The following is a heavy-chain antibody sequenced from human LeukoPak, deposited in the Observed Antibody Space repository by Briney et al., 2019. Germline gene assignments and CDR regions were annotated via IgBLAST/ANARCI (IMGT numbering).Heavy chain of an antibody. CDR1: GDSINSGTYY. J-gene: IGHJ4*02. CDR2: IDYSGTT. Sequence: SETLSLTCTVSGDSINSGTYYWGWIRQPPGKGLQWIGNIDYSGTTHNIPSLKSRLTISVDTSRNQFSLNLISVTAADTAVYYCARDWEFGELLEFWGQGTLVTVSS. CDR3: ARDWEFGELLEF. V-gene: IGHV4-39*07. D-gene: IGHD3-10*01.